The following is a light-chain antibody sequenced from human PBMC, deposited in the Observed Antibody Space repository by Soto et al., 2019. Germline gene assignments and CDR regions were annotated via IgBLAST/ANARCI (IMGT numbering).Light chain of an antibody. J-gene: IGKJ4*01. Sequence: DIQMTQSPSTLSASVGDRVTIICRASQSIGSWLAWYQQKPGKAPNLLIYKASNSESGVPSRFSGSGSGTEFTLTISSLQPDDFATYYCQQYNNDPLTFGGGTKVEI. CDR2: KAS. V-gene: IGKV1-5*03. CDR3: QQYNNDPLT. CDR1: QSIGSW.